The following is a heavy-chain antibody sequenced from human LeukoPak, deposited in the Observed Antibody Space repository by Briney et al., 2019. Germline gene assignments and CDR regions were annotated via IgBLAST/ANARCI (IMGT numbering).Heavy chain of an antibody. V-gene: IGHV3-30-3*02. CDR3: AKPRTTGLGWAQFDY. CDR1: GFTFSSYA. J-gene: IGHJ4*02. CDR2: ISYDGSNK. D-gene: IGHD2-8*02. Sequence: GRSLRLSCAASGFTFSSYAMHRVRQAPGKGLEWVAVISYDGSNKYYADSVKGRWTISRDNSRNTLYLEMNSLRPEDTAIYYCAKPRTTGLGWAQFDYWGQGSLVTVSS.